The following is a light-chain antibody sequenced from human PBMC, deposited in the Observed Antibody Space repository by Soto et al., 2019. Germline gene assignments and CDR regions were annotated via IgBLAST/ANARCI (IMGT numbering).Light chain of an antibody. CDR3: MQDVELPFT. V-gene: IGKV2D-29*01. CDR1: QSLLHRDGKTY. Sequence: VMTQTPLPLSVTPGQPASMSCKSSQSLLHRDGKTYLYWYLQKPGQPPQLLIYEVSNRFSGVPDRVSASGSGTDFTLEISRVEAEDVGVYYCMQDVELPFTFGGGTKVEIK. J-gene: IGKJ4*01. CDR2: EVS.